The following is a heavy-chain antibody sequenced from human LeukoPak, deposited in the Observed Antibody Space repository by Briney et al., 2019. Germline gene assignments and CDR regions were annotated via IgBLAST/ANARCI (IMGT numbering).Heavy chain of an antibody. V-gene: IGHV1-18*01. CDR2: ISAYNGNT. D-gene: IGHD3-3*01. CDR1: GYTFTSYG. Sequence: ASVKVSCKASGYTFTSYGISWVRQAPGQGLEWMGWISAYNGNTNYARKLQGRVTMTTDTSTSTAYMELRSLRSDDTAVYYCARDTHQRYYDFWSGLDNWFDPWGQGTLVTVSS. CDR3: ARDTHQRYYDFWSGLDNWFDP. J-gene: IGHJ5*02.